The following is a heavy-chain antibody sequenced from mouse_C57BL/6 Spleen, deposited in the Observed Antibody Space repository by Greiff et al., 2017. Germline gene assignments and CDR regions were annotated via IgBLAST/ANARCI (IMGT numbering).Heavy chain of an antibody. CDR3: TRSYYGFYAMDY. CDR2: IYPGNSDT. Sequence: VQLKQSGTVLARPGASVKMSCKTSGYTFTSYWMHWVKQRPGPGLEWIGAIYPGNSDTSYNQKFKGKAKLTAVTSASTAYMELSSLTNEDSAVYYCTRSYYGFYAMDYWGQGTSVTVSS. CDR1: GYTFTSYW. D-gene: IGHD2-10*01. V-gene: IGHV1-5*01. J-gene: IGHJ4*01.